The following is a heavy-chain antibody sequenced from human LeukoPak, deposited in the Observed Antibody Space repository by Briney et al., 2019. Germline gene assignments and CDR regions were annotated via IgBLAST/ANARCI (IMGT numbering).Heavy chain of an antibody. CDR3: ARGANWGSSDYFDY. Sequence: GSSVKVSCKASGGTFSSYAISWVRQAPGQGLEWMGRIIPIFGTANYAQKFQGRVTITTDESTSTAYMELSSLRSEDTAVYYCARGANWGSSDYFDYWGQGTLVTVSS. CDR2: IIPIFGTA. V-gene: IGHV1-69*05. D-gene: IGHD7-27*01. J-gene: IGHJ4*02. CDR1: GGTFSSYA.